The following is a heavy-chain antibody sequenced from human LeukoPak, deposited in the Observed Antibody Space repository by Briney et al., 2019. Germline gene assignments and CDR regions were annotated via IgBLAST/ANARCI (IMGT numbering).Heavy chain of an antibody. CDR1: GFTFSSYS. V-gene: IGHV3-48*01. Sequence: GGSLRLSCAASGFTFSSYSMNWVRQAPGKRLEWVSYISSSSSTIYYADSVKGRFTISRDNAKNSLYLQMNSLRAEDTAVYYCARSLGDGYESYYYYYMDVWGKGTTVTVSS. CDR2: ISSSSSTI. CDR3: ARSLGDGYESYYYYYMDV. J-gene: IGHJ6*03. D-gene: IGHD5-12*01.